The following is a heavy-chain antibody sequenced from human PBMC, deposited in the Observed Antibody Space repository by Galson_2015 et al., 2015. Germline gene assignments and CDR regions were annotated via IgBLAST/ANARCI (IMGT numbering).Heavy chain of an antibody. CDR1: GFTFSSYG. J-gene: IGHJ3*02. V-gene: IGHV3-33*01. D-gene: IGHD2-15*01. CDR2: IWYDGSNK. Sequence: SLRLSCAASGFTFSSYGMHWVRQAPGKGLEWVAVIWYDGSNKYYADSVKGRFTISRDNSKNTLYLQMNSLRAEDTAVYYCARDSVVAATTEAFDIWGQGTMVTVSS. CDR3: ARDSVVAATTEAFDI.